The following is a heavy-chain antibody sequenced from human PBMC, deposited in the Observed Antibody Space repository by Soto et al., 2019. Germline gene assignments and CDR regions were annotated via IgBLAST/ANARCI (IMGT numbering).Heavy chain of an antibody. D-gene: IGHD3-22*01. V-gene: IGHV1-58*01. CDR1: GFTFTSSA. CDR2: IVFGSGNT. J-gene: IGHJ4*02. CDR3: AADRYYDSSGDYALDFDY. Sequence: QMQLVQSGPEVKKPGTSVKVSCKASGFTFTSSAVRWVRQARGQRLEWIGWIVFGSGNTNYAQKFQERVTITRDMSTSTAYMELSSLRSEDTAVYYCAADRYYDSSGDYALDFDYWGQGTLVTVSS.